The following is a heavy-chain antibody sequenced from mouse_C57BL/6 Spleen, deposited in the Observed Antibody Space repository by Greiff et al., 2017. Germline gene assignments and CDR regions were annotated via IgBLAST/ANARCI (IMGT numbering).Heavy chain of an antibody. D-gene: IGHD2-5*01. CDR2: INSCDDYI. J-gene: IGHJ4*01. CDR1: GYTFTSYA. V-gene: IGHV5-9-1*02. Sequence: EVQLLQSGDGLVKPGASLKLSCEASGYTFTSYAMSWVRQTPGMSLEWVADINSCDDYIYYTDTVKGRFTFSSDNASSTLYLQLSSLKSEDTAMYYCTREVADSNYVNWDIDDWGTGTSGTVSS. CDR3: TREVADSNYVNWDIDD.